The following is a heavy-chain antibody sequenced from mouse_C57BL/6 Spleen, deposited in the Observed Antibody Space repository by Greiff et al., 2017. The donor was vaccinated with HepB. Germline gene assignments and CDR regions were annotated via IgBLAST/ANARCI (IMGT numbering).Heavy chain of an antibody. CDR3: ARKGDYGSSYGFAY. CDR2: IWSGGST. V-gene: IGHV2-2*01. CDR1: GFSLTSYG. J-gene: IGHJ3*01. D-gene: IGHD1-1*01. Sequence: QVQLKESGPGLVQPSQSLSITCTVSGFSLTSYGVHWVRQSPGKGLEWLGVIWSGGSTDYNAAFISRLSISKDNSKSQVFFKMNSLQADDTAIYYCARKGDYGSSYGFAYWGQGTLVTVSA.